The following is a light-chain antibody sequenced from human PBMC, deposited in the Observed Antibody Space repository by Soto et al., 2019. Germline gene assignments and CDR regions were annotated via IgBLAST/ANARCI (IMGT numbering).Light chain of an antibody. J-gene: IGKJ2*01. Sequence: EIVLTQSPGSLSLSPGERATLSCRASQTVSSSYLAWYQQKPGQAPRLLIFGASTRATGIPDRFSGGGSGTDFTLTISRLEADDFAVYYCQHYGSSPPYTFGQGTKLEIE. CDR2: GAS. V-gene: IGKV3-20*01. CDR3: QHYGSSPPYT. CDR1: QTVSSSY.